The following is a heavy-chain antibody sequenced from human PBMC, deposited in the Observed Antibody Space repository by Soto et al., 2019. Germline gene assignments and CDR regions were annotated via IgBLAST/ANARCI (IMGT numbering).Heavy chain of an antibody. D-gene: IGHD3-3*01. CDR3: AKAPAVRFLEWPVDY. CDR2: ISGSGGST. Sequence: EVQLLESGGGLVQPGGSLRLSCAASGFTFSSYAMSWVRQAPGKGLEWVSAISGSGGSTYYADSVKGRFTISRDNSKNTLYRQMNSLRAEDTAVYYCAKAPAVRFLEWPVDYWGQGTLVTVSS. J-gene: IGHJ4*02. CDR1: GFTFSSYA. V-gene: IGHV3-23*01.